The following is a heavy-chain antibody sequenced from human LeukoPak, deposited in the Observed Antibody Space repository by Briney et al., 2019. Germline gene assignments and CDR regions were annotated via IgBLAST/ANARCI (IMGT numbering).Heavy chain of an antibody. J-gene: IGHJ4*02. D-gene: IGHD1-26*01. CDR3: AKGIVGATRCYFDY. CDR2: ISSSGSTI. V-gene: IGHV3-11*01. CDR1: GFTFSDYY. Sequence: GGSLRLSCAASGFTFSDYYMSWIRQAPGKGLEWVSYISSSGSTIYYADSVKGRFTISRDNAKNSLYLQMNSLRAEDTALYYCAKGIVGATRCYFDYWGQGTLVTVSS.